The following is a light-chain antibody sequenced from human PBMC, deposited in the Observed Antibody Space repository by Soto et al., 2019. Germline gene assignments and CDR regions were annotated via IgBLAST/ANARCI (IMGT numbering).Light chain of an antibody. CDR3: HQYENWPHT. J-gene: IGKJ1*01. Sequence: EIVMTQSPATLSVSPGERATLSCRASQSISSNLAWYQQKLGQAPRLLIYRASTRAAGIPARFSVSGSGTEFTLTISSLQSEDFALYYCHQYENWPHTFGQGTKVE. CDR2: RAS. V-gene: IGKV3-15*01. CDR1: QSISSN.